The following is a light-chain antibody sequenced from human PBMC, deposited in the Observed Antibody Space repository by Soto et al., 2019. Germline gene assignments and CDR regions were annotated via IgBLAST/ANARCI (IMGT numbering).Light chain of an antibody. J-gene: IGLJ3*02. CDR1: SISIASNY. Sequence: FMLTQPHSVSEAPGKTIIISCTRSSISIASNYVQWYHQRPGSSPTTVIYEDNQRPSGVPDRFSGSIDSSSNSASLTIAGLETEDEADYFCQSYDATNQVLGGGTKLTVL. CDR2: EDN. CDR3: QSYDATNQV. V-gene: IGLV6-57*01.